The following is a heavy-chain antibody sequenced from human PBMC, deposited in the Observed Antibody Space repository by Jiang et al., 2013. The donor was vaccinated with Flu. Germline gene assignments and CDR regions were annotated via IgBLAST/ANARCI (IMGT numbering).Heavy chain of an antibody. Sequence: GAEVKKPGASVKVSCKASGYTFTGYYMHWVRQAPGQGLEWMGWINPNSGGTNYAQKFQGWVTMTRDTSISTAYMELSRLRSDDTAVYYCAREQRGVLWFGELQENGHYYYYGMDVWGKGTTVTVSS. V-gene: IGHV1-2*04. CDR2: INPNSGGT. D-gene: IGHD3-10*01. J-gene: IGHJ6*04. CDR3: AREQRGVLWFGELQENGHYYYYGMDV. CDR1: GYTFTGYY.